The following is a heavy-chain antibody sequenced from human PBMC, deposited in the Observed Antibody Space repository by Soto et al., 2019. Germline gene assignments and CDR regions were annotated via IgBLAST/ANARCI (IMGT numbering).Heavy chain of an antibody. D-gene: IGHD3-10*01. Sequence: QVQLVQSGAEVKKPGASVKVSCKASGYTFTSYAMHWVRQAPGQRLEWMGWINAGNGNTKYSQKFQGRVTITRDTSASNAYKELSSLRSEDTAVYYCAGWGGAGVRSEGFDYWGQGTLVTVSS. V-gene: IGHV1-3*01. J-gene: IGHJ4*02. CDR3: AGWGGAGVRSEGFDY. CDR1: GYTFTSYA. CDR2: INAGNGNT.